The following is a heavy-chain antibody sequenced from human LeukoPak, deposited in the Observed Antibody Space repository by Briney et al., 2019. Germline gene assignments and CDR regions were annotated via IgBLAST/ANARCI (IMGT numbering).Heavy chain of an antibody. D-gene: IGHD3-22*01. J-gene: IGHJ4*02. CDR1: GFTFSTYS. CDR3: ARSTYYYDSSGYY. CDR2: ISGSGGST. Sequence: GGSLRLSCAASGFTFSTYSMNWVRQAPGKGLEWVSAISGSGGSTYYADSVKGRFTISRDNSKNTLYLQMNSLRAEDTAVYYCARSTYYYDSSGYYWGQGTLVTVSS. V-gene: IGHV3-23*01.